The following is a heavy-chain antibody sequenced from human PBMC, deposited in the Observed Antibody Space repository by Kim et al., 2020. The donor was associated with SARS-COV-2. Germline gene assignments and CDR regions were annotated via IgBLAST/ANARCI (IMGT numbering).Heavy chain of an antibody. CDR2: INHSGST. J-gene: IGHJ4*02. CDR3: ARGRGGGGSY. V-gene: IGHV4-34*01. CDR1: GGSFSGYY. D-gene: IGHD2-15*01. Sequence: SETLSLTCAVYGGSFSGYYWSWIRQPPGKGLEWIGEINHSGSTNYNPSLKSRVTISVDTSKNQFSLKLSSVTAADTAVYYCARGRGGGGSYWGQGTLVTVSS.